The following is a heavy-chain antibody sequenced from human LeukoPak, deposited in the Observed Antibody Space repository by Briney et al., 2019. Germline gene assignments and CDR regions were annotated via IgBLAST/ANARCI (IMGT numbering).Heavy chain of an antibody. V-gene: IGHV3-30*03. D-gene: IGHD3-16*01. Sequence: GGSLRLSCAASGFTFSSYGMHWVRQAPGKGLEWVAVISYDGSNKYYADSVKGRFTISRDNSKNTLYLQMNSLRAEDTAVYYCATERHLSPGGDDYWGQGTLVTASS. CDR2: ISYDGSNK. J-gene: IGHJ4*02. CDR3: ATERHLSPGGDDY. CDR1: GFTFSSYG.